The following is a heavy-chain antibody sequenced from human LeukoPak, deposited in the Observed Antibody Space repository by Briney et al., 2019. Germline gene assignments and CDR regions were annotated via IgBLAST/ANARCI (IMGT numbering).Heavy chain of an antibody. CDR2: IYTSGST. CDR1: GGSFSSYY. CDR3: ATSGATTMATWGGTWFDP. V-gene: IGHV4-59*10. D-gene: IGHD4-17*01. J-gene: IGHJ5*02. Sequence: KASETLSLTCAVPGGSFSSYYGSWIRQPAGKGLEWIGRIYTSGSTNYNPSLKSRVTMSVDTSKNQFSLNLTSVIAADAAVYYGATSGATTMATWGGTWFDPWGQGILVTVSS.